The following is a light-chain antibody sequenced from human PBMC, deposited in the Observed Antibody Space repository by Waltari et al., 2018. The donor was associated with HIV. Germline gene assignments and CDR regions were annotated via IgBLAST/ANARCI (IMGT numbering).Light chain of an antibody. V-gene: IGLV3-21*02. CDR2: DDS. CDR3: QVWDSSTDLRV. CDR1: NVGSKG. Sequence: SYVLTQPPSVSVAPGQTARTTRGGNNVGSKGVHWYQQKPSQAPVLVVYDDSDRPSGIPERFSGSSSWNTATLTISRVEAGDEADFYCQVWDSSTDLRVFGGGTKLTVL. J-gene: IGLJ2*01.